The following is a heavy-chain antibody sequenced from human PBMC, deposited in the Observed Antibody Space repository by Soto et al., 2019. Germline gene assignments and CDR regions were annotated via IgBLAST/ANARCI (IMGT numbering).Heavy chain of an antibody. CDR2: ISGGAGST. Sequence: DVQLLESGGGLVQPGGSLRLSCAASGFTFSNYAMSWVRQAPGKGLEWVSVISGGAGSTYYADSVKGRFTISRDNSKNKLYLQMNSLRAEDTAVYYCAKSGYSAYNFYGMDVWGQGTTFTVSS. D-gene: IGHD5-12*01. CDR1: GFTFSNYA. V-gene: IGHV3-23*01. J-gene: IGHJ6*02. CDR3: AKSGYSAYNFYGMDV.